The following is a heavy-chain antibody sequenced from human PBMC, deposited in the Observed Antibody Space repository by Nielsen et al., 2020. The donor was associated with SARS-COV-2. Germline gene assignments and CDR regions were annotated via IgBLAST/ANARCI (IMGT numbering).Heavy chain of an antibody. CDR3: ARGPPDSSGTLADY. V-gene: IGHV1-24*01. CDR1: GYTLTELS. D-gene: IGHD3-22*01. Sequence: ASVKVSCKVSGYTLTELSMHWVRQAPGKGLEWMGGFDPEDGETIYAQKFQGRVTITADESTSTAYMELSSLRSEDTAVYYCARGPPDSSGTLADYWGQGTLVTVSS. CDR2: FDPEDGET. J-gene: IGHJ4*02.